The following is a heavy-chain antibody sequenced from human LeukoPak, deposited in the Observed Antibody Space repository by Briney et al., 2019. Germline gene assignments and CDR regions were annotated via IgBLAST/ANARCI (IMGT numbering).Heavy chain of an antibody. J-gene: IGHJ4*02. CDR2: IWYDGSNK. CDR3: ARNYYGSVDY. CDR1: GFTFSSYG. D-gene: IGHD3-10*01. V-gene: IGHV3-33*01. Sequence: GGSLRLSCAASGFTFSSYGMHWVRQAPGKGLEWVAVIWYDGSNKYYADSVKGRFTISRDNSRNTLYLQMNSLRADDTAVYYCARNYYGSVDYWGQGTQVTVSS.